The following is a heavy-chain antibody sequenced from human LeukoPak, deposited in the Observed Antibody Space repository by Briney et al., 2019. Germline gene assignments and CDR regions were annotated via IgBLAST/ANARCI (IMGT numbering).Heavy chain of an antibody. CDR2: VNHSGST. CDR3: ARAYTGFDY. V-gene: IGHV4-34*01. D-gene: IGHD5-18*01. Sequence: MTSETLSLTCAVYGGSFSGYYWSWIRQPPGRGLEWIGEVNHSGSTNYNPFLKSRVTISVDTSKNQFSLKLSSATAADTAVYYCARAYTGFDYWGQGTLVTVSS. J-gene: IGHJ4*02. CDR1: GGSFSGYY.